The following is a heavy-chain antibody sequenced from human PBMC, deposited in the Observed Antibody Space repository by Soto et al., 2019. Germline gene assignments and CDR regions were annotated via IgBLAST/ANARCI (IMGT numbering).Heavy chain of an antibody. Sequence: QVQLVQSGAEVKKPGASVKVSCKASGYTFTSYDINWVRQATGQGLEWMGWMNPNSGNTGYAQKFQGRDTMTRNTSISTAYMELSSLRSEDTAVYYCARASPIAARLFYYYYGMDVWGQGTTVTVSS. D-gene: IGHD6-6*01. CDR2: MNPNSGNT. J-gene: IGHJ6*02. CDR3: ARASPIAARLFYYYYGMDV. CDR1: GYTFTSYD. V-gene: IGHV1-8*01.